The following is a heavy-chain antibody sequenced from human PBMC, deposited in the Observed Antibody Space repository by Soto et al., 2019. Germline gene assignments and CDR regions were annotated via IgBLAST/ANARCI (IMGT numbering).Heavy chain of an antibody. J-gene: IGHJ4*02. CDR2: ISGGGDTT. CDR1: GFTFNNYA. D-gene: IGHD3-10*01. V-gene: IGHV3-23*01. Sequence: EVQLLDSGGGLVQPGGSLRLSCAASGFTFNNYAMTWVRQAPGKGLECVSAISGGGDTTSYADSVKGRFTVSRDGSKNTLYLQMGSLRAEDTALYYCAKGRGGSGSLAPRVDFWGQGTLVTVSS. CDR3: AKGRGGSGSLAPRVDF.